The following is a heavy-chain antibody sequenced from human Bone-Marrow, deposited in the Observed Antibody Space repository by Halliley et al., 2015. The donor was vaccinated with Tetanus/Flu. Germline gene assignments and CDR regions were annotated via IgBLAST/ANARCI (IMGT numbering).Heavy chain of an antibody. CDR2: VDPQDGET. V-gene: IGHV1-69-2*01. J-gene: IGHJ4*02. D-gene: IGHD2-21*01. CDR1: GYAFNDYY. CDR3: AIIPAY. Sequence: MQLVQSGAEVKKPGATVRISCKVSGYAFNDYYIHWVQQAPGKGLEWMGLVDPQDGETIYTERLQGRVTITADTSTDTAYMEVTILRSEDTAVYYCAIIPAYWGQGTLVTVSS.